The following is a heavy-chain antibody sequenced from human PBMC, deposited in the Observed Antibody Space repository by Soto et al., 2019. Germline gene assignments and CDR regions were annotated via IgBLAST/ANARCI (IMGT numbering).Heavy chain of an antibody. V-gene: IGHV4-34*01. Sequence: QVQLQQWGAGLLKPSETLSLTCAVYGGSFSGYYWSWIRQPPGKGLEWIGEINQRGSTNYNPSLKRRVTISVDTSKNQFSLKLNSVTAADTAVYYCARGSRVKIPAASGRDYYYHGLDVWGQGTAVTVSS. D-gene: IGHD6-25*01. J-gene: IGHJ6*02. CDR2: INQRGST. CDR1: GGSFSGYY. CDR3: ARGSRVKIPAASGRDYYYHGLDV.